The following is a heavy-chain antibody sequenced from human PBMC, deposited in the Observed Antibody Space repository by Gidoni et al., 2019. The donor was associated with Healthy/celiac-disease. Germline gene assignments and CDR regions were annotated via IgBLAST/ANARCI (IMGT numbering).Heavy chain of an antibody. Sequence: EVQLLESGGGLVQPGGSLRLSCAASGFTFSSYAMSWVRQAPGKGLEWVSAISGSGGSTYYADSVKGRFTISRDNSKNTLYLQMNSLRAEDTAVYYCAKDRLPTYYYDSSGYQSRGYYFDYWGQGTLVTVSS. CDR1: GFTFSSYA. V-gene: IGHV3-23*01. CDR2: ISGSGGST. D-gene: IGHD3-22*01. J-gene: IGHJ4*02. CDR3: AKDRLPTYYYDSSGYQSRGYYFDY.